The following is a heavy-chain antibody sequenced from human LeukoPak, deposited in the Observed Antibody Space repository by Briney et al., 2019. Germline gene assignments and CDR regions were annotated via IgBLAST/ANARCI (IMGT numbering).Heavy chain of an antibody. Sequence: SETLSLTCAVYGGSFSGYYWSWIRQPPGKGLEWIGEINHSGSTNYNPSLKSRVTISVDTSKNQFSLKLSSVTAAEPAVYYCGRPLGRGGYYYGSGSRDYWGQETLVTVS. CDR1: GGSFSGYY. J-gene: IGHJ4*02. CDR2: INHSGST. V-gene: IGHV4-34*01. CDR3: GRPLGRGGYYYGSGSRDY. D-gene: IGHD3-10*01.